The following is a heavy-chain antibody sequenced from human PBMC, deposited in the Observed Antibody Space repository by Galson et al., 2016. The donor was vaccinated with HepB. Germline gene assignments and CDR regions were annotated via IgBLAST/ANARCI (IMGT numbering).Heavy chain of an antibody. J-gene: IGHJ4*02. CDR1: GFNFSSYW. D-gene: IGHD3-10*01. V-gene: IGHV3-7*03. Sequence: SLRLSCAASGFNFSSYWMTWVRQAPGKGLEWVATIKHDGGETYYVDPVEGRFLISRDDDKNSLYLQMDSLRAEDTAMYFCATDRALRAEGHFEYWGQGERVTVSS. CDR3: ATDRALRAEGHFEY. CDR2: IKHDGGET.